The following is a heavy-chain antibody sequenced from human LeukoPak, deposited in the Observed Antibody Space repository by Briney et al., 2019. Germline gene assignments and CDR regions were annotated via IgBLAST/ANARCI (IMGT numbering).Heavy chain of an antibody. CDR3: ARASPSGSSGFDY. J-gene: IGHJ4*02. CDR1: GGSISSYY. Sequence: SETLSLTCTVSGGSISSYYWSWIRQPPGKGLEWIGYIYYSGSTNYNPSLKSRVTISVDTSKNQFSLKLSSVTAADTAVYYCARASPSGSSGFDYWGQGTLVTVSS. CDR2: IYYSGST. D-gene: IGHD3-22*01. V-gene: IGHV4-59*01.